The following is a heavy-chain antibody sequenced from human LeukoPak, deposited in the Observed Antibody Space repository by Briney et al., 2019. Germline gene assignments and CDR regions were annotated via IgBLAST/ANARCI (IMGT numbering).Heavy chain of an antibody. CDR2: IWSDGSNQ. J-gene: IGHJ5*01. CDR1: GFTFSHYG. CDR3: AKDAQRGFDYSNSLES. V-gene: IGHV3-33*06. Sequence: GGSLRLSCAAAGFTFSHYGMHWVRQAPGKGLVWVAVIWSDGSNQYYADSVKGRFTISRDDSGNTVYLQMNSLRPEDTGVYYCAKDAQRGFDYSNSLESWGQGTPVTVST. D-gene: IGHD4-11*01.